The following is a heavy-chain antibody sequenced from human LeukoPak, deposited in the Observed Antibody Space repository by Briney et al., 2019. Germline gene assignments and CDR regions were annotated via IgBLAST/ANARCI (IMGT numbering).Heavy chain of an antibody. J-gene: IGHJ4*02. Sequence: ASVKVSCKASGYTFTSYYMHWVRQAPGQGLEWMGIINPSGGSTCYAQKFQGRVTMTRDTSTSTVYMELSGLRSEDTAVYYCARVPSGYCSSTSCYYTDYWGQGTLVTVSS. CDR2: INPSGGST. CDR1: GYTFTSYY. V-gene: IGHV1-46*01. CDR3: ARVPSGYCSSTSCYYTDY. D-gene: IGHD2-2*01.